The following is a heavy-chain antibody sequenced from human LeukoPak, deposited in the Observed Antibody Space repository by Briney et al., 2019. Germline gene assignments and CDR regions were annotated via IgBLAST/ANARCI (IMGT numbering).Heavy chain of an antibody. CDR3: AMITVTTGVDS. Sequence: SETLSLTCSVSGFSISIGYYWGWIRQPPGKGLEWIGNALHSGNTFYNPSLKSRVAISQDTSRNQLSMRLSSVTAADTAVYYCAMITVTTGVDSWGQGTLVTVSS. J-gene: IGHJ4*02. CDR2: ALHSGNT. D-gene: IGHD4-17*01. CDR1: GFSISIGYY. V-gene: IGHV4-38-2*02.